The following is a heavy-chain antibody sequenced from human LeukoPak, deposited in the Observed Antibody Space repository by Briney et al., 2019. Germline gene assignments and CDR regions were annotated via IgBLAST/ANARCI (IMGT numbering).Heavy chain of an antibody. V-gene: IGHV4-31*03. D-gene: IGHD6-25*01. Sequence: SETLSLTCTVSGGPVSRGGYYWNWICQRPGQGLEWIGYIYYTGSTFYSPSHKSRVTISLDTSNNQFSLNLNSVTAADTAAYFCARSLSPDSAVGGLDVWGQGTTVTVSS. CDR3: ARSLSPDSAVGGLDV. CDR2: IYYTGST. CDR1: GGPVSRGGYY. J-gene: IGHJ6*02.